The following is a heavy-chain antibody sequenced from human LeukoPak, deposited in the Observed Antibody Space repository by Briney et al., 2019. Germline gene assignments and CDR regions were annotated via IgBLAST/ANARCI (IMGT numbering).Heavy chain of an antibody. CDR1: GYSISSGYY. CDR2: IYHSGST. D-gene: IGHD3-22*01. V-gene: IGHV4-38-2*02. CDR3: ARDPQYYYDSSGYYYYFDY. Sequence: SETLSLTCTVSGYSISSGYYWGWIRQPPGKVLEWIGSIYHSGSTYYNPSLKSRVTISVDTSKNQFSLKLSSVTAADTAVYYCARDPQYYYDSSGYYYYFDYWGQGTLVTVSS. J-gene: IGHJ4*02.